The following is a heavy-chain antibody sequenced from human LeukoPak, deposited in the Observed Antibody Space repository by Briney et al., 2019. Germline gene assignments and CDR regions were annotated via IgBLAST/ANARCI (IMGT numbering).Heavy chain of an antibody. D-gene: IGHD1-20*01. V-gene: IGHV4-59*01. Sequence: SETLSLTCTVSGGSISSYYWSWIRQPPGKGLEWIGYISYSGSTNYNPSLKSRVTMSLDTSKNQFSLNLNSVTAADTAVYFCARAPNWNYFDDWGQGTLVTVSS. CDR1: GGSISSYY. CDR2: ISYSGST. J-gene: IGHJ4*02. CDR3: ARAPNWNYFDD.